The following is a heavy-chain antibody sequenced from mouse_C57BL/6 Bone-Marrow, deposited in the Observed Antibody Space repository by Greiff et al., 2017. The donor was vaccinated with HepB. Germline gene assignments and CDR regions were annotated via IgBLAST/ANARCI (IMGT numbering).Heavy chain of an antibody. V-gene: IGHV1-82*01. D-gene: IGHD3-3*01. CDR3: AREGWPTGVLYAMDY. J-gene: IGHJ4*01. CDR1: GYAFSSSW. CDR2: IYPGDGDT. Sequence: LVESGPELVKPGASVKISYKASGYAFSSSWMNWVKQRPGKGLEWIGRIYPGDGDTNYNGKFKGKATLTADKSSSTAYMHLSSLTSEDSAVYFCAREGWPTGVLYAMDYWGQGTSVTVSS.